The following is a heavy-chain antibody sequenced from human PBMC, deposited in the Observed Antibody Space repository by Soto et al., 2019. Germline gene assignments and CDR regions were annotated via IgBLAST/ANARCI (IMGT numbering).Heavy chain of an antibody. CDR2: IDGGDTT. Sequence: EVQLVESGGGLVQPGESLRLSCAASGFTVRSNYMGWVRQAPGEGLEWVSFIDGGDTTYYADSVKGRFTISRHNSKNTLYLQMDSLRVEDTAVYYCTTGTAVDYWGQGTLVTVSS. CDR1: GFTVRSNY. V-gene: IGHV3-53*04. J-gene: IGHJ4*02. D-gene: IGHD1-1*01. CDR3: TTGTAVDY.